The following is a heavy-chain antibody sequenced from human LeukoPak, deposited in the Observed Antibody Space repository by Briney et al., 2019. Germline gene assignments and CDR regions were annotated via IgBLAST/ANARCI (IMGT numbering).Heavy chain of an antibody. CDR3: ATAPPPRIAAAGTSYYYYGMDV. J-gene: IGHJ6*02. CDR1: GYTLTELS. CDR2: FDPEDGET. V-gene: IGHV1-24*01. Sequence: VASVKVSCKVSGYTLTELSMHWVRQAPGKGLEWMGGFDPEDGETIYAQKFQGRVTMTEDTSTDTAYMEPSSLRSEDTAVYYCATAPPPRIAAAGTSYYYYGMDVWGQGTTVTVSS. D-gene: IGHD6-13*01.